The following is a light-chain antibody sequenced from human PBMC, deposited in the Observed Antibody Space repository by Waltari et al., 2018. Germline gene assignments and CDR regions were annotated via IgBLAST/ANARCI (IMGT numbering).Light chain of an antibody. J-gene: IGKJ5*01. V-gene: IGKV3-11*01. CDR1: ESVSTS. Sequence: IVLTQSPATLSLSPGARASLSCRASESVSTSLAWYQQKPGQAPRLPLHTSWMPAPGTPPRFPGSGSGTDFTLTLSSLEPEDYAVYYCQQRSNWPPSITFGQGTRLEI. CDR3: QQRSNWPPSIT. CDR2: TSW.